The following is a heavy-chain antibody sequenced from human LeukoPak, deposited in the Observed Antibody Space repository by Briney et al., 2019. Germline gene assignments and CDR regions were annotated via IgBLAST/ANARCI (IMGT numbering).Heavy chain of an antibody. CDR3: ASDRNSGSSLDI. CDR1: GYTFTGYY. J-gene: IGHJ3*02. CDR2: IYPYSGDT. D-gene: IGHD6-6*01. Sequence: ASVKVSCKASGYTFTGYYIHWVRQAPGQGLEWMGWIYPYSGDTNYAQNFQGRVTMTRDTSISTAYMELSSLKSDDTAVYYCASDRNSGSSLDIWGQGTVLTVSS. V-gene: IGHV1-2*02.